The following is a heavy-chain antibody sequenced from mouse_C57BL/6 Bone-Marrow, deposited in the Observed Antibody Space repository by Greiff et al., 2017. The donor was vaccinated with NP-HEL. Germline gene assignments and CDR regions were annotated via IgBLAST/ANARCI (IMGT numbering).Heavy chain of an antibody. CDR2: IYPGDGDT. Sequence: QVQLQQSGAELVKPGASVKISCKASGYEFSNYWMNWVKQRPGKGLEWIGKIYPGDGDTNYNGKFKDKATLTADKSSSTAYMQLSRLTPEDSAVYFCARGAYWGQGTLVTVSA. CDR1: GYEFSNYW. V-gene: IGHV1-80*01. J-gene: IGHJ3*01. CDR3: ARGAY.